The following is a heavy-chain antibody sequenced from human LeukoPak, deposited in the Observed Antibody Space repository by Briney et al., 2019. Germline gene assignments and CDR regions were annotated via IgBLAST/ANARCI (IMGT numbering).Heavy chain of an antibody. CDR2: IYTSGST. CDR1: GGSISSYY. J-gene: IGHJ3*02. D-gene: IGHD3-3*01. CDR3: ARLLRFLSNDAFDI. V-gene: IGHV4-4*07. Sequence: SETLSLTCTVSGGSISSYYWSWIRQPAGKGLEWIGRIYTSGSTNYNPSLKSRVTISVDTSKNQFSLKLSSVTAADTAVYYCARLLRFLSNDAFDIWGQGTMVTVSS.